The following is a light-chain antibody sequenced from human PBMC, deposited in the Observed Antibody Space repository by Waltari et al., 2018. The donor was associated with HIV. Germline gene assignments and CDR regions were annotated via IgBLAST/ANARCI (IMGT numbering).Light chain of an antibody. Sequence: EIVMTQSPATLSVSPGERATLSCRASQSVSSKLAWYQQKPGQAPRLLLYGTSTRASGIPARFSGSGSGTEFTLTISSLQSEDFGVYYCQQYNKWPPITFGQGTRLEIK. CDR3: QQYNKWPPIT. J-gene: IGKJ5*01. CDR2: GTS. V-gene: IGKV3-15*01. CDR1: QSVSSK.